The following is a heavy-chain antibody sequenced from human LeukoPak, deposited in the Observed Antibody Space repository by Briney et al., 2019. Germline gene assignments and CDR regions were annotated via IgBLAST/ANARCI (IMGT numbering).Heavy chain of an antibody. CDR2: IYYSGST. CDR3: AKRDDSGGNLVDL. J-gene: IGHJ4*02. Sequence: PSETLSLTCTVSGGSIRSGSHYWAWIRQPPGKGLEWIGSIYYSGSTYYNPSLENRVTISIDTSKNHFSLKLSSLSTADTSVYYCAKRDDSGGNLVDLWGQGTLVTVS. D-gene: IGHD3-22*01. V-gene: IGHV4-39*02. CDR1: GGSIRSGSHY.